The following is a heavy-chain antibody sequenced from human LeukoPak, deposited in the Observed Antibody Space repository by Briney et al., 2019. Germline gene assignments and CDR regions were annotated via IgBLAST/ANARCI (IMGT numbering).Heavy chain of an antibody. D-gene: IGHD2-2*02. Sequence: VASVKVSCKASGGTFSSYAISWVRQAPGQGLEWMGGIIPIFGTANYAQKFQGRVTITADESTSTAYMELSSLRSEDTAVYYCATVGYCSSTSYYNFQYYYYYMDVWGKGTTVTVSS. CDR2: IIPIFGTA. CDR1: GGTFSSYA. CDR3: ATVGYCSSTSYYNFQYYYYYMDV. J-gene: IGHJ6*03. V-gene: IGHV1-69*01.